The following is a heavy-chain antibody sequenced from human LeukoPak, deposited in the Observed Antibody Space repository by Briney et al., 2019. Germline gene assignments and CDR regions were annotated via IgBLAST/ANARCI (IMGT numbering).Heavy chain of an antibody. Sequence: PGGSLRLSCAASGFTSSSYWMSWVRQAPGKGLEWVANIKQDGSEKYYVDSVKGRFTISRDNAKNSLYLQMNSLRAEATAVYYCARVYRSSSGYCFDYWGQGTLVTVSS. J-gene: IGHJ4*02. D-gene: IGHD6-6*01. V-gene: IGHV3-7*01. CDR2: IKQDGSEK. CDR1: GFTSSSYW. CDR3: ARVYRSSSGYCFDY.